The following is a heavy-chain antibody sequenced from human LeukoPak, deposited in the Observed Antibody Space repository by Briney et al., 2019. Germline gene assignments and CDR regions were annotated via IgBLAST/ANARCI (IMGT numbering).Heavy chain of an antibody. V-gene: IGHV4-30-4*08. D-gene: IGHD4-23*01. CDR1: GSXXXGDYY. J-gene: IGHJ4*02. CDR3: ARVVTQGYFDY. Sequence: GSXXXGDYYWSWIRQPPGKGLEWIGYIYYSGSTYYNPSLKSRVTISVDTSKNQFSLKLSSVTAADTAVYYCARVVTQGYFDYWGQGTLVTVSS. CDR2: IYYSGST.